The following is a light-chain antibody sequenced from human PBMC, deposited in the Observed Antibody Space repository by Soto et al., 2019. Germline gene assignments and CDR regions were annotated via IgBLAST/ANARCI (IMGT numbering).Light chain of an antibody. J-gene: IGKJ1*01. CDR2: GAS. CDR1: QSVSSN. Sequence: EIVMTQSPATLSVSPGERATLSCRASQSVSSNLAWYQQKPGQATRLLIYGASTRATGIPARFSGSGSGTEFTLTIRSLQSEDFAIYYCQQYNNWPRTWTFGQGTKVEIK. CDR3: QQYNNWPRTWT. V-gene: IGKV3-15*01.